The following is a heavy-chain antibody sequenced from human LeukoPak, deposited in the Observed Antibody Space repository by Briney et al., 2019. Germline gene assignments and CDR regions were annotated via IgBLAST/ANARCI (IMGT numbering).Heavy chain of an antibody. V-gene: IGHV3-23*01. CDR1: RFTFSSYA. D-gene: IGHD6-19*01. J-gene: IGHJ4*02. CDR3: ARDGAARAVAD. CDR2: ISGSGGST. Sequence: GGSLRLSCAASRFTFSSYAMSWVRQAPGKGLEWVSGISGSGGSTFYADSLKGRFTISRDNSKNTVYLQMNSLRGEDTAVYFCARDGAARAVADWGQGTLVTVS.